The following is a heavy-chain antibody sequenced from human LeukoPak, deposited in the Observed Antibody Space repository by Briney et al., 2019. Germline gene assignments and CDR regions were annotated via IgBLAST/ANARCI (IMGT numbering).Heavy chain of an antibody. D-gene: IGHD3-16*02. Sequence: GGSLRLSCAASGFTFSNYAMNWVRQAPGKVQEWVSGISYSGGSTYYADSVKGRFTISRDNSKNTLFLQVNSLRAEDTAIYYCAKVALNHYVWGSDRSPLGYWGQGTLVTVSS. CDR1: GFTFSNYA. CDR2: ISYSGGST. J-gene: IGHJ4*02. CDR3: AKVALNHYVWGSDRSPLGY. V-gene: IGHV3-23*01.